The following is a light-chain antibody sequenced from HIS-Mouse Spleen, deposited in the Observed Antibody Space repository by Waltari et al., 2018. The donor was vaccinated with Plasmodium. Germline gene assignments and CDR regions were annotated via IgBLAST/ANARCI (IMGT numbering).Light chain of an antibody. CDR3: CSYAGSSTFV. Sequence: QSALTQPASVSGSPGQSITISRTGTSSDVGSYNLISWYQQHPGKAPKLMSYEGSKRPSGVSNRFSGSKSGNTASLTISGLQAEDEADYYCCSYAGSSTFVFGGGTKLTVL. V-gene: IGLV2-23*03. CDR1: SSDVGSYNL. J-gene: IGLJ3*02. CDR2: EGS.